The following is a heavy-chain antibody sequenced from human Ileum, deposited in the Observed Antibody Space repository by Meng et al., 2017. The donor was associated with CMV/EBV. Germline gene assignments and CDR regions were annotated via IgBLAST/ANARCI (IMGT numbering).Heavy chain of an antibody. D-gene: IGHD3-3*01. CDR1: GYTFTDYY. V-gene: IGHV1-2*02. J-gene: IGHJ4*02. CDR3: ARGGYDFWSAKSPFDY. Sequence: ASVKVSCKASGYTFTDYYIHWVRQAPGQGLEWMGWINPSNDGTNSAQIFQDSITMTTDTTINTAYMELSRLTSDDTAVYYCARGGYDFWSAKSPFDYWGQGTLVTVSS. CDR2: INPSNDGT.